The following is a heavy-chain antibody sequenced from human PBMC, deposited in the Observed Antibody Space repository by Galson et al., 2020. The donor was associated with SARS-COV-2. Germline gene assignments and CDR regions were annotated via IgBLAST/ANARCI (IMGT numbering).Heavy chain of an antibody. V-gene: IGHV3-48*01. CDR1: GFTFSSYS. CDR3: ARPIVPVYYYDSSGYNDAFDI. J-gene: IGHJ3*02. D-gene: IGHD3-22*01. Sequence: GGSLRLSCAASGFTFSSYSMNWVRQAPGKGLEWVSYISSSSSTIYYADSVKGRFTISRDNAKNSLYLQMNSLRAEDTAVYYCARPIVPVYYYDSSGYNDAFDIWGQGTMVTVSS. CDR2: ISSSSSTI.